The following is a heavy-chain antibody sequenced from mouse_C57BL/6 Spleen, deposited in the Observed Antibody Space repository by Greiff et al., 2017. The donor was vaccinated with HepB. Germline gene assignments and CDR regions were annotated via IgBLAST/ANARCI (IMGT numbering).Heavy chain of an antibody. CDR3: ARVDYGSSYGGAMDY. Sequence: VQLQQSGPELVKPGASVKISCKASGYTFTDYYMNWVKQSHGKSLEWIGDINPNNGGTSYNQKFKGKATLTVDKSSSTAYMELRSLTSEDSAVYYCARVDYGSSYGGAMDYWGQGTSVTVSS. D-gene: IGHD1-1*01. J-gene: IGHJ4*01. V-gene: IGHV1-26*01. CDR1: GYTFTDYY. CDR2: INPNNGGT.